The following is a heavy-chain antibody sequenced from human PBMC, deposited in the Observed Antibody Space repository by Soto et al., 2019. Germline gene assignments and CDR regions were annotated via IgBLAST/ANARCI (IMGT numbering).Heavy chain of an antibody. D-gene: IGHD4-17*01. Sequence: GGSLRLSCAASGFTFSSYGMHWVRQAPGKGLEWVAVIWYDGSNKYYADSVKGRFTISRDNSKNTLYLQMNSLRAEDTAVYYCARDRGYGDYVSGHNYYMDVWGKGTTVTVSS. V-gene: IGHV3-33*01. CDR3: ARDRGYGDYVSGHNYYMDV. CDR2: IWYDGSNK. CDR1: GFTFSSYG. J-gene: IGHJ6*03.